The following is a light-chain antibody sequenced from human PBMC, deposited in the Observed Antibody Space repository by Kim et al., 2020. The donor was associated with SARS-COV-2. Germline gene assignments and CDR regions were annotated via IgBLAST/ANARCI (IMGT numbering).Light chain of an antibody. J-gene: IGKJ2*01. CDR1: ESVSCTF. CDR2: GTS. Sequence: SLSPGERATLSCTASESVSCTFLAWYQQKPGQAPRLLIYGTSNRATGIPDRFSGSGSVTDFTLTISRVEPEDFAVYYCQQYGSPYTFGHGTKLEI. V-gene: IGKV3-20*01. CDR3: QQYGSPYT.